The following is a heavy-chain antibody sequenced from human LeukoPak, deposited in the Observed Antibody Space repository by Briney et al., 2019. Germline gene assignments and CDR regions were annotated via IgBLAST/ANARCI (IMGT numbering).Heavy chain of an antibody. CDR2: ISSSSSYI. J-gene: IGHJ3*02. Sequence: GGSLRLSCAASGFTFSSYSMNWVRQAPGKGLEWVSSISSSSSYIYYADSVKGRFTISRDNAKNSLYLQMNSLRAEDTAVYYCARDNKGPVVVEDAFDIWGQGTMVTVSS. V-gene: IGHV3-21*01. CDR3: ARDNKGPVVVEDAFDI. CDR1: GFTFSSYS. D-gene: IGHD2-21*01.